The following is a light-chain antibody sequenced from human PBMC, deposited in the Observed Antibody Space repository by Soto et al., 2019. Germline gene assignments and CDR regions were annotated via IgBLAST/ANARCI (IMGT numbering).Light chain of an antibody. CDR3: QQLNSYPPT. CDR2: AAS. Sequence: DIQLTQSPSFLSASVGDRVTITCRASQGISSYLAWYQQKPGKAPKLLIYAASTLQSGVPSRFIGSGSGTVFTLTISSLQPEDFSTYYCQQLNSYPPTFGQGTKLEIK. CDR1: QGISSY. V-gene: IGKV1-9*01. J-gene: IGKJ2*01.